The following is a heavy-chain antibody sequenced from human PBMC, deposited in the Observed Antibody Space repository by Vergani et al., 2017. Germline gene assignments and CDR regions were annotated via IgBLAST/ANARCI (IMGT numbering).Heavy chain of an antibody. V-gene: IGHV3-30-3*01. D-gene: IGHD3-10*01. J-gene: IGHJ6*02. CDR1: RFTLSSSA. CDR2: ISYDGSNK. CDR3: ARDGSGSSYYYYGGMDV. Sequence: QVQLVESGGGVVQTGRSLRLSCAASRFTLSSSAMHWVRPGPGKGLEWVAVISYDGSNKYYADSVKGRFTISRDNSKNTLYMQMNSLRAEDTAVYYCARDGSGSSYYYYGGMDVWGQGTTVTVSS.